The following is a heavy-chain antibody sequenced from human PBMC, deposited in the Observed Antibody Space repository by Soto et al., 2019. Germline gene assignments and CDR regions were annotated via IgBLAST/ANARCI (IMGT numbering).Heavy chain of an antibody. J-gene: IGHJ3*02. CDR1: GYTFTGYY. D-gene: IGHD3-9*01. CDR2: INPNSGGT. Sequence: AASVKVSCKASGYTFTGYYMHWVRQAPGQGLEVMGCINPNSGGTNYAQKFQGRFTITADKSTRTAYMELSSLRSEDTAVYYCAIHILTGSYKRPKAFDIWGQGTMVTV. CDR3: AIHILTGSYKRPKAFDI. V-gene: IGHV1-2*02.